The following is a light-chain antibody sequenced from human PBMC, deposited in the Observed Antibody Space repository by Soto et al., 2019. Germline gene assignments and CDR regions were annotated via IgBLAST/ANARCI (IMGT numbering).Light chain of an antibody. J-gene: IGKJ3*01. CDR3: QQFGSSPGFT. Sequence: EIVLTQSPGTLSLSPGERATLSCRASQSINNRYLAWYQQKPGQAPRLLIYAASSRSTGIPDRFSGSGSATAFTLTISRLEPEDVAVYYCQQFGSSPGFTFGPGTKVDIK. CDR1: QSINNRY. V-gene: IGKV3-20*01. CDR2: AAS.